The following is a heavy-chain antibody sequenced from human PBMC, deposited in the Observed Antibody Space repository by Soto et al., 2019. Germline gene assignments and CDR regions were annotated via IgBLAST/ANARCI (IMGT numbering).Heavy chain of an antibody. CDR2: IDHSGST. Sequence: SETLSLTCTVSGGSISDHYWSWIRQPPGKGLEWIGYIDHSGSTSYNPSLKSRVTISVDTPNNQFSLRLSAVTAADTAVYYCASAVDTAMVLGCGQGTLVTVSS. CDR3: ASAVDTAMVLG. V-gene: IGHV4-59*11. D-gene: IGHD5-18*01. J-gene: IGHJ4*02. CDR1: GGSISDHY.